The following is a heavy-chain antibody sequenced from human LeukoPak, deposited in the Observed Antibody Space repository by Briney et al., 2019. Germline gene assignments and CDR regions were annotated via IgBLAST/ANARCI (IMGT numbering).Heavy chain of an antibody. D-gene: IGHD2-2*01. CDR3: ARDEYQHYYMDV. J-gene: IGHJ6*03. CDR1: GFTFSSYA. V-gene: IGHV3-30-3*01. CDR2: ISYDGSNK. Sequence: GGSLRLSCAASGFTFSSYAMHWVRQAPGKGLEWVAVISYDGSNKYYADSVKGRFTISRDNSKNTLYLQMNSLRAEDTAVYYCARDEYQHYYMDVWGKGTTVTVSS.